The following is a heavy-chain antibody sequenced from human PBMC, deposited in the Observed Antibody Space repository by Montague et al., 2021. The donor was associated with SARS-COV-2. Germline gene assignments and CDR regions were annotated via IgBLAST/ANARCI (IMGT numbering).Heavy chain of an antibody. CDR3: ARARGRTGWFDS. J-gene: IGHJ5*01. Sequence: SETLSLTCVVRGGSFANYYWNWIRKSQGKGLETLGEINHSGSTNYNPSLKSRVTISVDMSKSQVSLNLTSATAADTAIYYCARARGRTGWFDSWGQGIQVTVSS. V-gene: IGHV4-34*01. CDR2: INHSGST. D-gene: IGHD3-10*01. CDR1: GGSFANYY.